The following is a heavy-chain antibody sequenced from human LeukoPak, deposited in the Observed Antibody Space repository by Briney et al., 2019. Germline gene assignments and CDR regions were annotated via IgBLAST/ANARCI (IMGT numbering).Heavy chain of an antibody. V-gene: IGHV4-34*01. Sequence: PSETLSLTCAVYGGSFSGYYWSWIRQPPGEGLEWIGEINHSGSTNYNPSLKSRVTISVDTSKNQFSPKLSSVTAADTAVYYCARARGRSYYGDYGWYFDLWGRGTLVTVSS. CDR2: INHSGST. CDR1: GGSFSGYY. J-gene: IGHJ2*01. CDR3: ARARGRSYYGDYGWYFDL. D-gene: IGHD4-17*01.